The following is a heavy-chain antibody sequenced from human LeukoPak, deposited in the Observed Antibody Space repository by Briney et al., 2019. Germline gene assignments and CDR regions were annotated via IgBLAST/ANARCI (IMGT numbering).Heavy chain of an antibody. V-gene: IGHV4-39*01. CDR1: GGSISSSSYY. J-gene: IGHJ5*02. Sequence: SETLSLTCTVSGGSISSSSYYWGWIRQPPGKGLEWIGSIYYSGSTYYNPSLKSRVTISVDTSKNQFSLKLSSVTAADTAVYYCARLVGFYGDYDGWFDPWGQGTLVTVSS. CDR3: ARLVGFYGDYDGWFDP. D-gene: IGHD4-17*01. CDR2: IYYSGST.